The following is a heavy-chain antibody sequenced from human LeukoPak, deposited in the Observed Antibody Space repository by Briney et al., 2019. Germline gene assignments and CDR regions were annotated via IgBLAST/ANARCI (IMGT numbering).Heavy chain of an antibody. CDR2: IRYDGSNK. J-gene: IGHJ4*02. CDR1: GFTFSSYG. V-gene: IGHV3-30*02. Sequence: GGSLRLSCAASGFTFSSYGMHWVRQAPGKGLEWVAFIRYDGSNKYYADSVKGRFTISRDNSKNTLYLQMNSLRAEDTAVYYCAKESADYGVDHYFDYWGQGTLVTVSS. CDR3: AKESADYGVDHYFDY. D-gene: IGHD4-17*01.